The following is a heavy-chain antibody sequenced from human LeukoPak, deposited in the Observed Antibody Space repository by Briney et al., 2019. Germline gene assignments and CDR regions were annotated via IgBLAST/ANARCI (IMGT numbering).Heavy chain of an antibody. J-gene: IGHJ6*03. V-gene: IGHV4-39*07. D-gene: IGHD2-21*01. Sequence: SETLSLTCTVSGGSISSSSYYWGWIRQPPGKGLEWIGSIYYSGSTYYNPSLKSRVTISVDTSKNQFSLKLSSVTAADTAVYYCAVIYYYYMDVWGKGTTVTVSS. CDR1: GGSISSSSYY. CDR2: IYYSGST. CDR3: AVIYYYYMDV.